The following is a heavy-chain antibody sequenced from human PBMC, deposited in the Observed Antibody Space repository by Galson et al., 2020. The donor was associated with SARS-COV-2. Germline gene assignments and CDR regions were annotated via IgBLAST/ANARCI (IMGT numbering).Heavy chain of an antibody. V-gene: IGHV4-59*01. CDR2: IYYSGST. CDR1: GDSISSYY. J-gene: IGHJ4*02. Sequence: SETLSLTCTVSGDSISSYYWSWIRQPPGKGLEWIGYIYYSGSTNYNPSLKSRVTISVDTSKNQFSLKLSSVTAADTAVYYCARGGRTDPPHFDYWGQGTLVTVSS. CDR3: ARGGRTDPPHFDY. D-gene: IGHD3-16*01.